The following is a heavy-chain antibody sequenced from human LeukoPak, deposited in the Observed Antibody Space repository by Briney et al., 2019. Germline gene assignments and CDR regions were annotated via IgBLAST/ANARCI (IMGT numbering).Heavy chain of an antibody. CDR3: ARDLRGGNFDY. CDR2: IYSGDNT. D-gene: IGHD2-15*01. V-gene: IGHV3-53*04. Sequence: PGGSLRLSCAASGFTFSSYAMRWVRQAPGKGLDWVSVIYSGDNTYYADSVKGRFTISRHTSKNTLYLQMNSLRAEDTAVYYCARDLRGGNFDYWGQGTLVTVSS. J-gene: IGHJ4*02. CDR1: GFTFSSYA.